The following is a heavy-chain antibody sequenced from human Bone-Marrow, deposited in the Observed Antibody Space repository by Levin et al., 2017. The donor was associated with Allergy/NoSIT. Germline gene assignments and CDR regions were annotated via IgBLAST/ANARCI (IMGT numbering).Heavy chain of an antibody. CDR2: INPHDGAT. CDR3: ARGSDLYYAYDF. J-gene: IGHJ4*02. V-gene: IGHV1-2*06. Sequence: VASVKVSCNTSGYTFTGYYLHWVRQAPGQGLEWMGRINPHDGATDYTERFQGRVTMTRDTSIRTAYMELTSLTSEDTAVYYCARGSDLYYAYDFWGQGTLVIVSS. CDR1: GYTFTGYY. D-gene: IGHD3-16*01.